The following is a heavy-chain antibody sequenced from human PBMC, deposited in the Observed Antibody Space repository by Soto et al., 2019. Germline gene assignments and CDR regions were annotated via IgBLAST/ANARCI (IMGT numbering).Heavy chain of an antibody. J-gene: IGHJ5*02. D-gene: IGHD5-12*01. CDR1: GDSISSSY. CDR2: IYYSGST. CDR3: ARGYDWFDP. V-gene: IGHV4-59*01. Sequence: PSETLSLTCSVSGDSISSSYWSWIRQPPGKGLEWIGYIYYSGSTNYNPSLKSRVTISLDTSKNQFSLKVSSVTAADTAVYYCARGYDWFDPWGQEPWSPSPQ.